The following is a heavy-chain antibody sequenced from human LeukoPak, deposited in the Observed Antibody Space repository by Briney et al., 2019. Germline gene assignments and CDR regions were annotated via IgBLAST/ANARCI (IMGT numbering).Heavy chain of an antibody. D-gene: IGHD3-10*01. J-gene: IGHJ4*02. CDR1: GGSISSYY. CDR3: ARRVSRIWFGHDY. V-gene: IGHV4-59*08. CDR2: IYYSGST. Sequence: SETLSLTCTVFGGSISSYYWSWIRQPPGKGLEWIGYIYYSGSTNYNPSLKSRVTISVDTSKNQFSLKLSSVTAADTAVYYCARRVSRIWFGHDYWGQGTLVTVSS.